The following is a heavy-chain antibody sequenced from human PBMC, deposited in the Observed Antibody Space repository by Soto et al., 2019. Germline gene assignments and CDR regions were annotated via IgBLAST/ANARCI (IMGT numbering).Heavy chain of an antibody. J-gene: IGHJ4*02. CDR2: ISGGGGNS. CDR3: AKETFGVGWTLDF. CDR1: GFNFGDYT. D-gene: IGHD6-19*01. V-gene: IGHV3-23*01. Sequence: HLLESGGGLVQPGGSRRLSCAASGFNFGDYTMTWVRQAPGKGLVWISTISGGGGNSYYADVVKGRFTITRDNSKNTLYLKMNSLKGEDTALYYCAKETFGVGWTLDFWGQGTLVTVSS.